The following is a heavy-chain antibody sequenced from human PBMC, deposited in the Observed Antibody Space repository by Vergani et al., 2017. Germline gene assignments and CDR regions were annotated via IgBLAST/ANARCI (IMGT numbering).Heavy chain of an antibody. D-gene: IGHD2-2*01. Sequence: QVQLVQSGAEVKKPGASVKVSCKASGYTFTSYGISWVRQAPGQGLEWMGWISAYNGNTNYAQKLQGRVTMTTDTSTRTAYMELRSLRSDDMALYYCARHPDIVVVXAAPYYYYYYGMDVWGQGTTVTVSS. CDR1: GYTFTSYG. J-gene: IGHJ6*02. V-gene: IGHV1-18*03. CDR2: ISAYNGNT. CDR3: ARHPDIVVVXAAPYYYYYYGMDV.